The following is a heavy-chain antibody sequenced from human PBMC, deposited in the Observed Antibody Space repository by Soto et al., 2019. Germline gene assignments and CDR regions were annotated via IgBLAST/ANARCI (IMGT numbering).Heavy chain of an antibody. CDR1: GGLFRGYY. CDR2: INHSGST. CDR3: ARGNDILTGYPTYYYMDV. D-gene: IGHD3-9*01. V-gene: IGHV4-34*01. J-gene: IGHJ6*03. Sequence: TLSVTXAVHGGLFRGYYSMCIGQPPGKGLEWIGEINHSGSTNYNPSLKSRVTISVDTSKIQFSLKLSSVTAADTAVYYCARGNDILTGYPTYYYMDVWGKGT.